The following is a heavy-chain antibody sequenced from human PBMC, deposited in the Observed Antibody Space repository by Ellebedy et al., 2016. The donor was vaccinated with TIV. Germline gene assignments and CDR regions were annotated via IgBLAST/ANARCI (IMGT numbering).Heavy chain of an antibody. V-gene: IGHV4-4*07. CDR2: IYNSGST. D-gene: IGHD2-8*01. CDR3: VRAPNPPHYYYGMDV. Sequence: MPSETLSLTCTISGGSINSYCWSWIRQPAGKGLEWIGNIYNSGSTYYNPSLRSRVTISVDRSKNQFFLNLTSVTAADTAAYYCVRAPNPPHYYYGMDVWGQGTTVTVSS. J-gene: IGHJ6*02. CDR1: GGSINSYC.